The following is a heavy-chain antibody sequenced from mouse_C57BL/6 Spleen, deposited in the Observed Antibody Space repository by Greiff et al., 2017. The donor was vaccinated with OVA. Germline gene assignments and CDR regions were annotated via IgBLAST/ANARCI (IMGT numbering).Heavy chain of an antibody. V-gene: IGHV1-64*01. J-gene: IGHJ2*01. Sequence: QVQLQQPGAELVKPGASVKLSCKASGYTFTSYWMHWVKQRPGQGLEWIGMIHPNSGSTNYNEKFKSKATLTVDKSSSTAYMQLSSLTSEDSAVYYCARSEPDYYGSSSPDYWGQGTTLTVSS. D-gene: IGHD1-1*01. CDR2: IHPNSGST. CDR1: GYTFTSYW. CDR3: ARSEPDYYGSSSPDY.